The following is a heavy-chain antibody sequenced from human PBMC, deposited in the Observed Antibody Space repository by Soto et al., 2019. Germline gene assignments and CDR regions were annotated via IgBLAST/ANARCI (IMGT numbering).Heavy chain of an antibody. Sequence: QITLKVSGPTLVKPTQTLTLTCTFSGFSLSTSGVGVGWIRQPPGKALEWLALIYWDDDKRYSPSLKSRLTITKDTSKNQVVLTMTNMDPVDTATYYCAHRRIAVAGSYFDYWGQGTLVTVSS. CDR1: GFSLSTSGVG. CDR3: AHRRIAVAGSYFDY. CDR2: IYWDDDK. D-gene: IGHD6-19*01. V-gene: IGHV2-5*02. J-gene: IGHJ4*02.